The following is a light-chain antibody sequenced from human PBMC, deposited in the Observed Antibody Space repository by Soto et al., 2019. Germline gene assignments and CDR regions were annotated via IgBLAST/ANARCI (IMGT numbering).Light chain of an antibody. J-gene: IGKJ1*01. Sequence: IEMTQSPATLSVSPGERATLSCRASQSVSSNLVWYQQKPGQAPRLLIYGASTRATGIPARFSGSGSGTEFTLTISSLQPEDFATYYCLQHSSYLSFGQGTKVDIK. V-gene: IGKV3-15*01. CDR3: LQHSSYLS. CDR1: QSVSSN. CDR2: GAS.